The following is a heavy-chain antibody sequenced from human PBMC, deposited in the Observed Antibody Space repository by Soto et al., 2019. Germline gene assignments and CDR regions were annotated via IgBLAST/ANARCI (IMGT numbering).Heavy chain of an antibody. CDR1: GGIFNSYA. CDR3: TRGSSEEMATMHHFDF. V-gene: IGHV1-69*01. CDR2: IIPMFGSA. Sequence: QVQLVQSGADVQRPGSSVKVSCKVSGGIFNSYAISWVRQAPGQGLEWMGAIIPMFGSATYAQKFRGRATITADESTSTVYMELSSLGSEGTAMYYCTRGSSEEMATMHHFDFWGQGTLVTVSS. D-gene: IGHD5-12*01. J-gene: IGHJ4*02.